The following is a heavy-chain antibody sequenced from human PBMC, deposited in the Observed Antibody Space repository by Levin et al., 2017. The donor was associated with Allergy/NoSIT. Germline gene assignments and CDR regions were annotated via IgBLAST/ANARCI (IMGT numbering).Heavy chain of an antibody. D-gene: IGHD6-19*01. J-gene: IGHJ4*02. Sequence: PGGSLRLSCAASGFTFDDYAMHWVRQAPGKGLEWVSGISWNSGSIGYADSVKGRFTISRDNAKNSLYLQMNSLRAEDTALYYCAKDAAEYSSALEYWGQGTLVTVSS. CDR1: GFTFDDYA. CDR2: ISWNSGSI. CDR3: AKDAAEYSSALEY. V-gene: IGHV3-9*01.